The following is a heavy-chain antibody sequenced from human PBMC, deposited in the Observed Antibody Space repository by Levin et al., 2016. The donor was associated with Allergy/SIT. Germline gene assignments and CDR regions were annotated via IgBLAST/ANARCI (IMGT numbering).Heavy chain of an antibody. CDR3: ARARDIVVVPAAISVPSDWFDP. V-gene: IGHV4-39*01. D-gene: IGHD2-2*01. J-gene: IGHJ5*02. CDR2: IYYSGST. Sequence: WIRQPPGKGLEWIGSIYYSGSTYYNPSLKSRVTISVDTSKNQFSLKLSSVTAADTAVYYCARARDIVVVPAAISVPSDWFDPWGQGTLVTVSS.